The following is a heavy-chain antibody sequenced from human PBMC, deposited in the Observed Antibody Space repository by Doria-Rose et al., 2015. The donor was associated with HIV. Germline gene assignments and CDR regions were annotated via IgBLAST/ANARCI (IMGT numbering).Heavy chain of an antibody. J-gene: IGHJ4*02. V-gene: IGHV1-69*02. CDR1: GCTFSRYP. CDR3: ATTWRCYYLXD. Sequence: CKASGCTFSRYPMSWVRQAPGQWLEWMGRILPVLGIRNYAEKFQGRVTITADESTSTAYIELSNLRSEDTAVYYCATTWRCYYLXDGGQGTLVPVSS. D-gene: IGHD3-16*01. CDR2: ILPVLGIR.